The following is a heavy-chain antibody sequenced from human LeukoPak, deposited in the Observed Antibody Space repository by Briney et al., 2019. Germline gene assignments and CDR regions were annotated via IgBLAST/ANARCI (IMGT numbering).Heavy chain of an antibody. CDR2: MNPNRGDT. CDR3: ARDGYYDSSGYISDY. D-gene: IGHD3-22*01. V-gene: IGHV1-8*01. J-gene: IGHJ4*02. Sequence: GASVKVSCKASGYTFTSYDIHWVRQATGQGLEWMGRMNPNRGDTDYAQKFQGRVTMTRDTSISTAYMELSSLRSDDTAVYYCARDGYYDSSGYISDYWGQGTLVTVSS. CDR1: GYTFTSYD.